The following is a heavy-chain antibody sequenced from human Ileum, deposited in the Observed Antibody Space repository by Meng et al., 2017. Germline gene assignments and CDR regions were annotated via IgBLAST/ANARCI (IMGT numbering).Heavy chain of an antibody. CDR3: AREWSGSYRHFDY. D-gene: IGHD1-26*01. J-gene: IGHJ4*02. CDR1: GGSISTSDW. CDR2: IHHSGST. V-gene: IGHV4-4*02. Sequence: ESGPGRLKPSGTLSLTCAVSGGSISTSDWWSWVRQPPGKGLEWIGEIHHSGSTNYNPSLKSRVTISVDKSKNQFSLKLNSVTAADTAVYYCAREWSGSYRHFDYWGQGTLVTVSS.